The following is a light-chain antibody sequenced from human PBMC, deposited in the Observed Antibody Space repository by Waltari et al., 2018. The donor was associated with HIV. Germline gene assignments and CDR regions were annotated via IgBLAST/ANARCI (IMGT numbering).Light chain of an antibody. J-gene: IGLJ3*02. CDR1: SSNIGSNS. Sequence: QSVLTQPPSASGTPGQRVTISGSGSSSNIGSNSVFWYQQFPGTAPKVLIYRNDRSPSGVPDRFSASRSGTSASLVISGLRSEDEADYYCAAYDDNLPGWMFGGGTKLTAL. V-gene: IGLV1-47*01. CDR3: AAYDDNLPGWM. CDR2: RND.